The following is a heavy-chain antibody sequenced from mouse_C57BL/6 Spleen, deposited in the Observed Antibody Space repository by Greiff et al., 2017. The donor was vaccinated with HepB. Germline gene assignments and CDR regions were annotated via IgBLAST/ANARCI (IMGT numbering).Heavy chain of an antibody. V-gene: IGHV5-17*01. CDR3: ARGTTTVVAPYAMDY. CDR1: GFTFSDYG. Sequence: DVHLVESGGGLVKPGGSLKLSCAASGFTFSDYGMHWVRQAPEKGLEWVAYISSGSSTIYYADTVKGRFTISRDNAKNTLFLQMTSLRSEDTAMYYCARGTTTVVAPYAMDYWGQGTSVTVSS. J-gene: IGHJ4*01. D-gene: IGHD1-1*01. CDR2: ISSGSSTI.